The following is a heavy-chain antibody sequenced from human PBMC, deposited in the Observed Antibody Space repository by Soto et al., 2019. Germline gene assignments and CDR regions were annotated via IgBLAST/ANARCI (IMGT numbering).Heavy chain of an antibody. Sequence: QVQLVQSGAEVKKPGASVKVSCKASGYTFTSYGISWVRQAPGQGLEWMGWISAYNGNTNSAQKLQGRVTMTTDTSTSTAYMELRSLRSDDTAVYYCALPYYYDSSDDAFDIWGQGTMVTVSS. CDR1: GYTFTSYG. CDR2: ISAYNGNT. CDR3: ALPYYYDSSDDAFDI. D-gene: IGHD3-22*01. V-gene: IGHV1-18*01. J-gene: IGHJ3*02.